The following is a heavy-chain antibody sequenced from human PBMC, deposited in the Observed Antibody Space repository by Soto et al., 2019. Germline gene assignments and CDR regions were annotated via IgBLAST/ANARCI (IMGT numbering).Heavy chain of an antibody. V-gene: IGHV4-4*02. Sequence: QVQLQESGPGLVKPSGTLSLTCAVSGGSISSSNWWSWVRQPPGKGLEWIGEIYHSGSTNYNPSLKSRATXSXDXSKNQSSLKLSSVTAADTAVYYCARVSGSYYYGMDVWGQGTTVTVSS. CDR1: GGSISSSNW. CDR3: ARVSGSYYYGMDV. J-gene: IGHJ6*02. CDR2: IYHSGST. D-gene: IGHD1-26*01.